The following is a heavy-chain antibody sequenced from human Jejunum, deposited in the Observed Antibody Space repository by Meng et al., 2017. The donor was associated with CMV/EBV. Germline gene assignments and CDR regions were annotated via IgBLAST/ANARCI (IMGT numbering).Heavy chain of an antibody. CDR3: AQALDGGWGPFDR. V-gene: IGHV3-30*02. CDR2: IEKDGSYS. J-gene: IGHJ5*02. D-gene: IGHD6-19*01. CDR1: GFRFTSHV. Sequence: QVHLASPAGDVVQPGGSLHPTCAASGFRFTSHVIHWVRQATGKGLEWVAFIEKDGSYSDYADSVKGRFTVYRDNSKTTVYLQMNSLRLEDTAVFYCAQALDGGWGPFDRCGQGTLVTVSS.